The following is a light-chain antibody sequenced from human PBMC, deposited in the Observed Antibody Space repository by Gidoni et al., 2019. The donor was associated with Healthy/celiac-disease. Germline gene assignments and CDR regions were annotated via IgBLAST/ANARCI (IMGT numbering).Light chain of an antibody. CDR1: QSVRRY. V-gene: IGKV3-11*01. CDR3: QQRSNWIT. CDR2: DAS. J-gene: IGKJ5*01. Sequence: EIVFTQSPATLSLSPGERATLSCRASQSVRRYLAWYQQKPGQAPRLLIYDASNRATGIPARFSGSGSGTDFTLTISSLEPEDFAVYYCQQRSNWITFGQGTRLEIK.